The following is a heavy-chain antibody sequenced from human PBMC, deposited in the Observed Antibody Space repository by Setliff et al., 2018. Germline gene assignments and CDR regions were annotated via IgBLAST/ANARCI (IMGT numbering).Heavy chain of an antibody. CDR2: IYPRDSHT. J-gene: IGHJ4*01. CDR1: GYTFTNFW. Sequence: GESLKISCKASGYTFTNFWIGWVRQMPGKGLEWVGTIYPRDSHTAYSPAFQGQVTMSVDKSLNTAYLQWSSLKASDSAIYYCAVDYFLSGSYYYWGQGTRVTV. D-gene: IGHD3-10*01. CDR3: AVDYFLSGSYYY. V-gene: IGHV5-51*01.